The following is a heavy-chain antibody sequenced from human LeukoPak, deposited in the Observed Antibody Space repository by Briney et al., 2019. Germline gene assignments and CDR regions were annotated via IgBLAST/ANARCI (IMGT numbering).Heavy chain of an antibody. CDR2: INPKNGDT. Sequence: ASVTVSCKSSGYTFNGYYMHWVRQAPGQGLEWMGWINPKNGDTNYAQKFQGRVTMTRDTSISTAYMELSSLRSDDTAVYYCARTRGSHISMAYLDYWGQGTLVTVSS. CDR3: ARTRGSHISMAYLDY. J-gene: IGHJ4*02. CDR1: GYTFNGYY. D-gene: IGHD2/OR15-2a*01. V-gene: IGHV1-2*02.